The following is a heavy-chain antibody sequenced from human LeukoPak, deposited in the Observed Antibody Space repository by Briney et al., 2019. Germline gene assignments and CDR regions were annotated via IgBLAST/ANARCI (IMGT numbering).Heavy chain of an antibody. CDR1: GFTFSSYA. CDR3: AKPLRYFDWLFHL. V-gene: IGHV3-23*01. J-gene: IGHJ5*02. D-gene: IGHD3-9*01. Sequence: WGSLRLSCAASGFTFSSYAMSWVRQAPGKGLEWVSAISGSGGSTYYADSVKGRFTISRDNSKNTLYLQMNSLRAEDTAVYYCAKPLRYFDWLFHLWGQGTLVTVSS. CDR2: ISGSGGST.